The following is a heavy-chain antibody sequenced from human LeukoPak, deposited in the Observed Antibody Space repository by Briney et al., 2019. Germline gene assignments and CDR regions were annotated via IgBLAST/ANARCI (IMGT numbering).Heavy chain of an antibody. V-gene: IGHV5-51*01. CDR1: GYSFPNYW. CDR3: AGPRYGDYCGVEH. J-gene: IGHJ1*01. Sequence: GESLKISCKGSGYSFPNYWIAWVRQMPGKGLEWMGIIYPRDSDTRYSPSFEGQVTISVDKSISTAFLQWSSLKASDSAMYYCAGPRYGDYCGVEHWGQGSLVTVSS. D-gene: IGHD4-17*01. CDR2: IYPRDSDT.